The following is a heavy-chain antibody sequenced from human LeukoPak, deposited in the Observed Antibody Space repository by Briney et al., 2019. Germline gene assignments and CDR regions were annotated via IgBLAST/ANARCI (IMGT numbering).Heavy chain of an antibody. Sequence: GRSLRLSCAASGFTFSSYAMHWVRQAPGKGLEWVAVISYDGSNKYYADSVKGRFTISRDNSKNTLYLQMNSLRAEDTAVCYCARDPDVMYSSGWLDYWGQGTLVTVSS. J-gene: IGHJ4*02. CDR2: ISYDGSNK. CDR3: ARDPDVMYSSGWLDY. V-gene: IGHV3-30*04. CDR1: GFTFSSYA. D-gene: IGHD6-19*01.